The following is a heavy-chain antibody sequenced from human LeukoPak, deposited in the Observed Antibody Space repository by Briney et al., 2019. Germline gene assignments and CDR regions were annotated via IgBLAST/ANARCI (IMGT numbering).Heavy chain of an antibody. CDR3: ARSDFWSGYYMGMDV. CDR2: IYYSGST. V-gene: IGHV4-31*03. CDR1: GGSISSGGYY. J-gene: IGHJ6*02. Sequence: PSETLSLTCTVSGGSISSGGYYWSWIRQHPGKGLEWIGYIYYSGSTYYNPSLKSRVTISVDTSKNQFSLKLSSVTAADTAVYYCARSDFWSGYYMGMDVWGQGTTVTVSS. D-gene: IGHD3-3*01.